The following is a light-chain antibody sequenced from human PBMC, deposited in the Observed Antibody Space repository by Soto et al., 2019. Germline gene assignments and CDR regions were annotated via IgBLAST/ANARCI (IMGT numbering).Light chain of an antibody. CDR1: QSISNY. CDR3: QQRNNWPAIS. Sequence: EIVMTQSLATLSVSPGERATLSCRSSQSISNYLAWYQQKPGQAPRLLIYDASNRATGIPARFSGSGSGTDFTLNISSLEPEDFAVYYCQQRNNWPAISFGQGTRLEIK. V-gene: IGKV3-11*01. J-gene: IGKJ5*01. CDR2: DAS.